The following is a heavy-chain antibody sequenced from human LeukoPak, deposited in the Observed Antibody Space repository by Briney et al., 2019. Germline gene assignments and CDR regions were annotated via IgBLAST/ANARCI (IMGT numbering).Heavy chain of an antibody. D-gene: IGHD6-13*01. CDR3: ARDSRSSWYRGYYYYYYMDV. V-gene: IGHV1-69*05. CDR1: GGTFSSYA. CDR2: IIPIFGTA. J-gene: IGHJ6*03. Sequence: ASVKVSCKASGGTFSSYAISWVRQAPGQGLEWMGGIIPIFGTANYAQKFQGRATITTDESTSTAYMELSSLRSEDTAVYYCARDSRSSWYRGYYYYYYMDVWGKGTTVTVSS.